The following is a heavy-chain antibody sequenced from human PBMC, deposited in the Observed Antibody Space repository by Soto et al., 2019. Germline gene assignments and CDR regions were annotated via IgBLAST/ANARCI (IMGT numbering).Heavy chain of an antibody. CDR2: IIPIFGTA. CDR3: ARDHTLIAVAGTGNFDY. V-gene: IGHV1-69*13. D-gene: IGHD6-19*01. Sequence: SVKVSCKASGGTFSSYAISWVRQAPGQGLEWMGGIIPIFGTANYAQKFQGRVTITADESTSTAYMELSSLRSEDTAVYYCARDHTLIAVAGTGNFDYWGQGTLVTVSS. CDR1: GGTFSSYA. J-gene: IGHJ4*02.